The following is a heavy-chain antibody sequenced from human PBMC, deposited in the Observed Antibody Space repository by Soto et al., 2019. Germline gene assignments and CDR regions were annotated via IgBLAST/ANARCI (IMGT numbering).Heavy chain of an antibody. CDR2: IIPIFGTA. CDR3: ARDHTLIAVAGTGNFDY. V-gene: IGHV1-69*13. D-gene: IGHD6-19*01. Sequence: SVKVSCKASGGTFSSYAISWVRQAPGQGLEWMGGIIPIFGTANYAQKFQGRVTITADESTSTAYMELSSLRSEDTAVYYCARDHTLIAVAGTGNFDYWGQGTLVTVSS. CDR1: GGTFSSYA. J-gene: IGHJ4*02.